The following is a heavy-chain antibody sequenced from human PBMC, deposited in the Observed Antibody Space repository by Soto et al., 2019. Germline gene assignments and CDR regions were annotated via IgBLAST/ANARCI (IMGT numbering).Heavy chain of an antibody. V-gene: IGHV3-23*01. CDR2: ISGSGGST. CDR3: AKDLIGYSSGMFPYYFDY. CDR1: GFTFSSYA. J-gene: IGHJ4*02. Sequence: GESLKISCAASGFTFSSYAMSWVRQAPGKGLEWVSAISGSGGSTYYADSVKGRFTISRDNSKNTLYLQMNSLRAEDTAVYYCAKDLIGYSSGMFPYYFDYWGQGTLVTVSS. D-gene: IGHD6-19*01.